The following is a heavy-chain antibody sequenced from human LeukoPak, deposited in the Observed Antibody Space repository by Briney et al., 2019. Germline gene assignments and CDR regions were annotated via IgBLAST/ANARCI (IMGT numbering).Heavy chain of an antibody. Sequence: GGSLRLSCAASGFTFDDYAMHWVRQAPGKGLEWVSSISWNSGTIDYADSVKGRFTISRDDAKNSLYLQMNSLRAEDTALYYCARRPATIAVAGYDYWGQGTLVTVSS. CDR1: GFTFDDYA. CDR3: ARRPATIAVAGYDY. J-gene: IGHJ4*02. D-gene: IGHD6-19*01. V-gene: IGHV3-9*01. CDR2: ISWNSGTI.